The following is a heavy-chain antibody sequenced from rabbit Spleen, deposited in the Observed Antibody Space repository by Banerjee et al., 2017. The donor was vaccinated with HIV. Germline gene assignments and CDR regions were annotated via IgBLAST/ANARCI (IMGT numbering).Heavy chain of an antibody. CDR2: IDSGSSGFT. V-gene: IGHV1S40*01. CDR3: ARDSGSSFSSYGMDL. CDR1: GVSFSSNSY. D-gene: IGHD8-1*01. Sequence: QSLEESGGDLVKPGASLTLTCTASGVSFSSNSYMCWVRLAPGKGLEWIACIDSGSSGFTYFASWTKGRFTISKTSSTTVTLQMTSLTAADTATYFCARDSGSSFSSYGMDLWGPGTLVTVS. J-gene: IGHJ6*01.